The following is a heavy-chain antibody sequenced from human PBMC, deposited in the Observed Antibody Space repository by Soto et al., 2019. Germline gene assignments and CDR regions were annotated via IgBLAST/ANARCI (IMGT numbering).Heavy chain of an antibody. CDR1: GFTFSSYS. CDR2: ISSSSSTI. J-gene: IGHJ5*01. D-gene: IGHD3-9*01. V-gene: IGHV3-48*02. Sequence: GGSLRLSCAASGFTFSSYSMNWVRQAPGKGLEWVSYISSSSSTIYYADSVKGRFTISRDNAKNSLYLQMNSLRDEDTAVYYCSRFGEILNDWQIFDYWGRGTLVTVSS. CDR3: SRFGEILNDWQIFDY.